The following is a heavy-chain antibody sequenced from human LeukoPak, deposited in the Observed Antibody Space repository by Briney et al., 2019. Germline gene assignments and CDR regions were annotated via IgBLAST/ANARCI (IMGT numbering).Heavy chain of an antibody. CDR3: AKAPIVGASHNWFDP. V-gene: IGHV3-23*01. CDR1: GFTFSSYA. CDR2: ISGSGGST. J-gene: IGHJ5*02. Sequence: QSGGSLRLSCAASGFTFSSYAMSWVRQAPGKGLEWVSAISGSGGSTYYADPVKGRFTISRDNSKNTLYLQMNSLRAEDTAVYYCAKAPIVGASHNWFDPWGQGTLVTVSS. D-gene: IGHD1-26*01.